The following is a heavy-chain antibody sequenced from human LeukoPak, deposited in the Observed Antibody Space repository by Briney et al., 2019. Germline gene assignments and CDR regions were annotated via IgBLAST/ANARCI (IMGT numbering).Heavy chain of an antibody. CDR1: GFTFSNAW. V-gene: IGHV3-15*01. Sequence: GGSLRLSCAASGFTFSNAWMSWVRQAPGKGLEWVGRIKSKTDGGTTDYAAPVKGRFTISRDDSKNTLYLQMNSLKTEDTAVYYCTTGITMVRGVIHLIHYWGQGTLVTVSS. CDR2: IKSKTDGGTT. J-gene: IGHJ4*02. CDR3: TTGITMVRGVIHLIHY. D-gene: IGHD3-10*01.